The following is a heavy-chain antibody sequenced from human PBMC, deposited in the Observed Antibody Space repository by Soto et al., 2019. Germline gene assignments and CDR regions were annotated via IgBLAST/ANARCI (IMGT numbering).Heavy chain of an antibody. CDR1: GFTFSSYA. J-gene: IGHJ4*02. CDR3: AKDSCSGGSCYSEGFDY. V-gene: IGHV3-23*01. CDR2: ISGSGGST. Sequence: VQLLESGGGLVQPGGSLRLSCAASGFTFSSYAMSWVRQAPGKGLEWVSAISGSGGSTYYADSVKGRFTISRDNSNNTLYLQMNSLRAEDTAVYYCAKDSCSGGSCYSEGFDYWGQGTLVTVSS. D-gene: IGHD2-15*01.